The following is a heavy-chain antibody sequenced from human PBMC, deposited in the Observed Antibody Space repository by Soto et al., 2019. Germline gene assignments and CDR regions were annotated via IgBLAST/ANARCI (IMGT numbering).Heavy chain of an antibody. V-gene: IGHV3-23*01. D-gene: IGHD4-4*01. CDR2: ISGSGGST. CDR1: GFTFSSYA. Sequence: GGSLRLSCAASGFTFSSYAMSWVRQAPGKGLEWVSAISGSGGSTYYADSVKGRFTISRDNSKNTLYLQMNSLRAEDTAVYYCAKDTYYSNYILLFDPWGQGTLVTVSS. CDR3: AKDTYYSNYILLFDP. J-gene: IGHJ5*02.